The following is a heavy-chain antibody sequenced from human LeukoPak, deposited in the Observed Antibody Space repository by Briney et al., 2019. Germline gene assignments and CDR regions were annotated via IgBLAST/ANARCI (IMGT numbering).Heavy chain of an antibody. J-gene: IGHJ6*03. D-gene: IGHD2-2*01. V-gene: IGHV4-39*01. CDR1: GGSISSSNYY. Sequence: PSETLSLTCTASGGSISSSNYYWGWIRQPPGKGLEWIGRIYYSGSTSYNPSLNSRVTISVDTSKNQFSLQLSSVTAADTAVYYCARSYCGSTGCSHYYYYYYMDVWGKGTTVTVSS. CDR3: ARSYCGSTGCSHYYYYYYMDV. CDR2: IYYSGST.